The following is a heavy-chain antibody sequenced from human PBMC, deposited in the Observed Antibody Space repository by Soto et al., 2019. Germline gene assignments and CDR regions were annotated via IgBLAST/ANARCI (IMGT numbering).Heavy chain of an antibody. CDR2: IYPGGCDN. V-gene: IGHV5-51*01. J-gene: IGHJ6*02. Sequence: PVESLKISCYGSGYSLTSYWICWVRPQPGKGLEWVGIIYPGGCDNRYSLSFQGQITISVDKFLSTAYMQWSSLKASDTAFNYCARQMVRQWLVALDIWGQGPTVTVS. CDR3: ARQMVRQWLVALDI. CDR1: GYSLTSYW. D-gene: IGHD6-19*01.